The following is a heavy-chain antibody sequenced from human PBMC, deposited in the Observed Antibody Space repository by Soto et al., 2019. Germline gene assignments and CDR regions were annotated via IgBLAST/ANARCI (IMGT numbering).Heavy chain of an antibody. CDR3: ARDPRITLIRSYSSLAV. CDR2: ITPIFRAA. Sequence: GASVKVSCKALGGTFDSYAVSWVRQAPGQGLEWVGGITPIFRAADYAQKFQGRITITADLSTSTSYMELTSLRSDDTAVYYCARDPRITLIRSYSSLAVWGQGTTVTVSS. CDR1: GGTFDSYA. V-gene: IGHV1-69*13. J-gene: IGHJ6*02. D-gene: IGHD3-10*01.